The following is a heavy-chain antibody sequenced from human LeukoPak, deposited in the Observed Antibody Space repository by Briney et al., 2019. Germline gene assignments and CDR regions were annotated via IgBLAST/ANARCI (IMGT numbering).Heavy chain of an antibody. D-gene: IGHD2-15*01. V-gene: IGHV4-34*01. CDR3: ARGYCSGGSCYSYYYYNYMDV. CDR1: GASFSGYY. Sequence: SETLSLTCAVYGASFSGYYWSWIRQPPGKGLEWIGEINHSGSTNYNPSLKSRVTISVDTSKNQFSLKLSSVTAADTAVYYCARGYCSGGSCYSYYYYNYMDVWGKGTTVTVSS. J-gene: IGHJ6*03. CDR2: INHSGST.